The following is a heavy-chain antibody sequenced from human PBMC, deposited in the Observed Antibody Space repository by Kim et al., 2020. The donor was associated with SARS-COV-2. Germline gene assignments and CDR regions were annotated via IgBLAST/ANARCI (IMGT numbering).Heavy chain of an antibody. J-gene: IGHJ5*02. CDR1: GFTFSSYW. CDR2: IKQDGSEK. V-gene: IGHV3-7*01. CDR3: ARSYDFWSENWFDP. D-gene: IGHD3-3*01. Sequence: GGSLRLSCAASGFTFSSYWMSWVRQAPGKGLEWVANIKQDGSEKYYVDSVKGRFTISRDNAKNSLYLQMNSLRAEDTAVYYCARSYDFWSENWFDPWGQGTLVTVSS.